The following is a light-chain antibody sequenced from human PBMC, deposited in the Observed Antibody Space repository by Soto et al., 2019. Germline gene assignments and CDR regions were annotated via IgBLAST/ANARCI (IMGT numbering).Light chain of an antibody. Sequence: QSALTQPPSASGSPGPSVTISCTGTSSDVGGYNYVSWYQQHPGKAPKLMIYEVSKRPSGVPDRFAGSKSGNTASLTVSGLQAEDEADYYCISYAGSNIPFVFGTGTKLTVL. CDR1: SSDVGGYNY. V-gene: IGLV2-8*01. CDR3: ISYAGSNIPFV. J-gene: IGLJ1*01. CDR2: EVS.